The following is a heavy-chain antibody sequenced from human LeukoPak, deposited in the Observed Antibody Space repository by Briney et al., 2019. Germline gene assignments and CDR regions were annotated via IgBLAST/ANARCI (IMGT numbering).Heavy chain of an antibody. CDR1: GGFIRSSSYH. CDR2: IYYSGTS. D-gene: IGHD3-22*01. J-gene: IGHJ4*02. CDR3: AGEYSSSPGY. Sequence: SETLSLTCTVSGGFIRSSSYHWGWIRQPPGKGLEWIASIYYSGTSYYNPSLRSRVTISVDTSKNQFSLKLNSVTAADTAVYYCAGEYSSSPGYWGQGALVTVSS. V-gene: IGHV4-39*07.